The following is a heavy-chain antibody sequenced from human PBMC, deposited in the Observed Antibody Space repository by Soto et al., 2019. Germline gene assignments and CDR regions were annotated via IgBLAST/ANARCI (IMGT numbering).Heavy chain of an antibody. J-gene: IGHJ5*02. CDR2: IDPSDSYT. CDR1: GGSCISYW. CDR3: ARHAGGYSNWFDP. D-gene: IGHD5-12*01. V-gene: IGHV5-10-1*01. Sequence: GVSLKISWKGSGGSCISYWVSWVSQIPGKGLEWMGRIDPSDSYTNYSPSFQGHVTSSADKSIRTAYLQWSSLKASDTAMYYCARHAGGYSNWFDPWGQGTLVTVSS.